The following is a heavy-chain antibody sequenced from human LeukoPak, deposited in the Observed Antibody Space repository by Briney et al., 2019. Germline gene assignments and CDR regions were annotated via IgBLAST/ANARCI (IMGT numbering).Heavy chain of an antibody. CDR3: ATIISYSEGDDCNPVDY. CDR2: ISGSGGST. V-gene: IGHV3-23*01. J-gene: IGHJ4*02. Sequence: HPGGSLRLSCAASGFTFSSYAMSWVRQAPGKGLEWVSAISGSGGSTYYADSVKGRFTISRDNSKNTLYLQMNSLRAEDTAVYYCATIISYSEGDDCNPVDYWGQGTLVTVSS. D-gene: IGHD5-24*01. CDR1: GFTFSSYA.